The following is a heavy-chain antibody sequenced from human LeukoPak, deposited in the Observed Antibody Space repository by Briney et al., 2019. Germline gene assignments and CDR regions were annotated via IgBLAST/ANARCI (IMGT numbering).Heavy chain of an antibody. CDR3: ARTYYDILTGRPHWFDP. D-gene: IGHD3-9*01. CDR2: IYYSGST. V-gene: IGHV4-59*01. CDR1: GGSISSYY. J-gene: IGHJ5*02. Sequence: SETLSLTCTVSGGSISSYYWSWIRQPPGKGLEWIGYIYYSGSTNYNPSLKSRVTISVDTSKNQFSLKLSSVTAADTDVYYCARTYYDILTGRPHWFDPWGQGTLVTVSS.